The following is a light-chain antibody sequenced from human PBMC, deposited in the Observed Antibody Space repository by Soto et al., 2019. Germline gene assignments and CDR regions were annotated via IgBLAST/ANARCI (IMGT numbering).Light chain of an antibody. V-gene: IGLV2-11*01. CDR1: RSDVGGYNY. CDR3: CSYAGSYTGV. J-gene: IGLJ2*01. Sequence: QSALTQPRSVSGAPGQTVTISCTGTRSDVGGYNYVSWYHQHPGKAPKLMIYDVSKRPSGVPDRFSGSKSGNTASLTISGLQAEYEADYYFCSYAGSYTGVFGGGTKLTV. CDR2: DVS.